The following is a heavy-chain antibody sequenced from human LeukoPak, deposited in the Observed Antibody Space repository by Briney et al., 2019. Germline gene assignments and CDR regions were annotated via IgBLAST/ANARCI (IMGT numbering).Heavy chain of an antibody. CDR3: ARGRNSSGWYEFDY. CDR2: INPNSGGT. J-gene: IGHJ4*02. CDR1: GYTFTGYC. Sequence: GASVKVSCKASGYTFTGYCMHWVRQAPGQGLERMGRINPNSGGTNYAQTFQGRVTMTRDTSISTAYMELSRLRSDDTAVYYCARGRNSSGWYEFDYWGQGTLVTVSS. D-gene: IGHD6-19*01. V-gene: IGHV1-2*06.